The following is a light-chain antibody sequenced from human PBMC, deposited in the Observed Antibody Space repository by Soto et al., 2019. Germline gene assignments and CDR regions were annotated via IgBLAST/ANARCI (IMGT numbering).Light chain of an antibody. CDR3: HQYNNWPQT. CDR2: GTS. V-gene: IGKV3-15*01. J-gene: IGKJ1*01. Sequence: EIVMTQSPATLSVSPGERATLSCRASQSVSSNLAWYQQKPGQAPRLLIYGTSTRATGIPARFSGSGSGTEFTHTISSLQSEDFAVYYCHQYNNWPQTFGQGTKVEIK. CDR1: QSVSSN.